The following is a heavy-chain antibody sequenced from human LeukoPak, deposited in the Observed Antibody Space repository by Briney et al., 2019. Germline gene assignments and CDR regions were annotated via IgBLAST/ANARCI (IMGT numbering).Heavy chain of an antibody. Sequence: PGRSLRLSCAASGFTFSSYAMHWVRQAPGKGLEWVAVISYDGSNKYYADSVKGRFTISRDNSKNTLYLQMNSLRAEDTAVYYCARVRQPRGSKRPAGDAFDIWGQGTMVTDSS. D-gene: IGHD2-2*01. CDR3: ARVRQPRGSKRPAGDAFDI. CDR1: GFTFSSYA. V-gene: IGHV3-30*01. CDR2: ISYDGSNK. J-gene: IGHJ3*02.